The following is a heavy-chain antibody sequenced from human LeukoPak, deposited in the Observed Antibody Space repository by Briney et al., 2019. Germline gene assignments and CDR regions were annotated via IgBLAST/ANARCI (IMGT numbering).Heavy chain of an antibody. CDR3: ARESMVGATLYYFDY. V-gene: IGHV3-48*01. CDR1: GFTFSSYS. CDR2: ISSSSSTI. Sequence: GGSLRLSCAASGFTFSSYSMNWVRQAPGKGLEWVSYISSSSSTIYYADSVKGRFTISRDNAKNSLYLQMNSLRAEDTAVYYCARESMVGATLYYFDYWGQGTLVTVSS. J-gene: IGHJ4*02. D-gene: IGHD1-26*01.